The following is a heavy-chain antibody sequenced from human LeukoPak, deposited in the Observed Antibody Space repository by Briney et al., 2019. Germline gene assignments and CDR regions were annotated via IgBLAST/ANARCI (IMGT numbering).Heavy chain of an antibody. CDR1: GFSFSSYW. D-gene: IGHD3-3*01. V-gene: IGHV3-7*01. Sequence: PGGSLRLSCEGSGFSFSSYWMSWVRQAPGKGLEWVANIKQDGSEKYYVDSVKGRFTISRDNAKNSLYLQMNSLRAEDTAVYYCARESKNYDFWSGYYGADYWGQGTLVTVSS. CDR2: IKQDGSEK. J-gene: IGHJ4*02. CDR3: ARESKNYDFWSGYYGADY.